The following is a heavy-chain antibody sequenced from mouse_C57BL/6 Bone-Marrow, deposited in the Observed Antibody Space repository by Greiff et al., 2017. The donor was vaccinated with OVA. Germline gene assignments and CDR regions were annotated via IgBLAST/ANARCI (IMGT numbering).Heavy chain of an antibody. CDR3: ARLYYGNLSYWYFDV. J-gene: IGHJ1*03. Sequence: EVMLVESGGGLVQPGGSLKLSCAASGFTFSDYGMAWVRQAPRKGPEWVAFISNLAYSIYYADTVTGRFTISRENAKDTLYLEMSSLRSEDTAMYYCARLYYGNLSYWYFDVWGTGTTVTVSS. V-gene: IGHV5-15*01. D-gene: IGHD2-1*01. CDR1: GFTFSDYG. CDR2: ISNLAYSI.